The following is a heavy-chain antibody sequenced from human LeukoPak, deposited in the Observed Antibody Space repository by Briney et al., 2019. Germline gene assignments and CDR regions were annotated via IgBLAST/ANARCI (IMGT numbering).Heavy chain of an antibody. J-gene: IGHJ4*02. CDR1: GGSISSGSYY. CDR3: ARGESSWYLDY. CDR2: IYTSGST. Sequence: SQTLSLTCTVSGGSISSGSYYWSWIRQPAGQGLEWIGRIYTSGSTNYNPSLKSRVTISVDTSKNQFSLKLSSVTAADTAVYYCARGESSWYLDYWGQGTLVTVSS. V-gene: IGHV4-61*02. D-gene: IGHD6-13*01.